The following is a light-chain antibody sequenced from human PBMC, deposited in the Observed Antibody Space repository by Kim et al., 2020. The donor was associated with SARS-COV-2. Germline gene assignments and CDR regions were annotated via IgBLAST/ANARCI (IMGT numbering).Light chain of an antibody. CDR3: QAWDSSLGV. V-gene: IGLV3-1*01. CDR1: KLGDKY. J-gene: IGLJ1*01. Sequence: GSPGQTASITCSGDKLGDKYACWYQQKPGQSPVLVIYQDSKRPSGIPERFSGSNSGNTATLTISGTQAMDEADYYCQAWDSSLGVFGTGTKVTVL. CDR2: QDS.